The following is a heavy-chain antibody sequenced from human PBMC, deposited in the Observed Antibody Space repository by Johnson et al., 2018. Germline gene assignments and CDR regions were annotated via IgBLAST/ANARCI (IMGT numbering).Heavy chain of an antibody. CDR3: AKVGTGGRGIQLWLEGAFDI. CDR1: GFIFSSYG. V-gene: IGHV3-30*18. D-gene: IGHD5-18*01. J-gene: IGHJ3*02. CDR2: ISYDGSNK. Sequence: VQLVESGGGVVQPGRSLRLSCAASGFIFSSYGMHWVRQAPGKGLEWVAVISYDGSNKYYAYSVKGRFTISRDNSKNTLYLQMNNLRAEDTALYYCAKVGTGGRGIQLWLEGAFDIWGQGTMGTVSS.